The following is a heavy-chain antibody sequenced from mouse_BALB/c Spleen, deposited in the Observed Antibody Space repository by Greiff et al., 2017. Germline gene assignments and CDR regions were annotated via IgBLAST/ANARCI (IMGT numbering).Heavy chain of an antibody. Sequence: QVQLKESGAELARPGASVKMSCKASGYTFTSYTMHWVKQRPGQGLEWIGYINPSSGYTNYNQKFKDKATLTADKSSSTAYMQLSSLTSEDSAVYYCARGGDFYYGSSFDYWGQGTTLTVSS. CDR2: INPSSGYT. CDR3: ARGGDFYYGSSFDY. J-gene: IGHJ2*01. CDR1: GYTFTSYT. D-gene: IGHD1-1*01. V-gene: IGHV1-4*01.